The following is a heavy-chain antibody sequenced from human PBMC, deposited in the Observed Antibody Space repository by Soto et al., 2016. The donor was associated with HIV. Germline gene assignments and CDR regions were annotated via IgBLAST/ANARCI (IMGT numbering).Heavy chain of an antibody. CDR2: IIPIFGKG. Sequence: QVQLVQSGAEVKKPGASVKVSCKASGDSFNNYGFTWVRQAPGQGLVWMGGIIPIFGKGNYAQKFQGRVTITADESTSTAYMELRSLRSEDTAVYYCASQNVVLATASGLEYWGQGTLVTVSS. CDR1: GDSFNNYG. D-gene: IGHD2-8*02. J-gene: IGHJ4*02. V-gene: IGHV1-69*01. CDR3: ASQNVVLATASGLEY.